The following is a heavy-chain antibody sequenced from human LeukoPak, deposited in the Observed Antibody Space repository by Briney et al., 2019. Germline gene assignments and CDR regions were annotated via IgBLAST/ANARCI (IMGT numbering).Heavy chain of an antibody. CDR1: GGSISSGGYY. Sequence: SQTLSLTCTVSGGSISSGGYYWSWIRQHPGKGLEWIGYMSYSGSTNYNPSLNSRVTISIDTSKNQFSLKLSSVTAADTAVYYCARLLRDGYYDGTGYHHYYFDYWGQGTLVTVSS. CDR3: ARLLRDGYYDGTGYHHYYFDY. J-gene: IGHJ4*02. CDR2: MSYSGST. D-gene: IGHD3-22*01. V-gene: IGHV4-61*08.